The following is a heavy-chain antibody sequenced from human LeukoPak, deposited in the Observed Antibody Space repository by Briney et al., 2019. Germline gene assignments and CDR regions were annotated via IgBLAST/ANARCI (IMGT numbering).Heavy chain of an antibody. D-gene: IGHD1-26*01. V-gene: IGHV3-15*01. CDR3: TRLKVGVGSFDY. CDR1: VFTFNNAW. J-gene: IGHJ4*02. CDR2: IKTKTDGETT. Sequence: GGTLRLSCPAASVFTFNNAWMSWVRRPPGKGLECVGHIKTKTDGETTEYAAPVKCIFTISRDDSKNPLYLQMNSLNTEDTAVYYCTRLKVGVGSFDYWGQGILVTVSS.